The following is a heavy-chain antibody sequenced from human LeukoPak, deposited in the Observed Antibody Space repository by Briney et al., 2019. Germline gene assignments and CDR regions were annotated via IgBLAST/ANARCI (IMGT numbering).Heavy chain of an antibody. Sequence: SQTLSLTCAISGDSLSSNNAAWNWNRQSPSRGLQWLGRTYFRSKWYTDYAVSLKSRITINPDASKNQFSLQLNSVTPEDTAVYYCARDRHFPYYFDCWGQGTLVTVSS. J-gene: IGHJ4*02. CDR2: TYFRSKWYT. CDR1: GDSLSSNNAA. CDR3: ARDRHFPYYFDC. D-gene: IGHD2/OR15-2a*01. V-gene: IGHV6-1*01.